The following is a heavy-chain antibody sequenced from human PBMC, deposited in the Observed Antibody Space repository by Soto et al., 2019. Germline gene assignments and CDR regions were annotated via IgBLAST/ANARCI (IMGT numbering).Heavy chain of an antibody. Sequence: PSKTLALTCTVYGGCISSYYWSWIRQPPGKGLEWIGYIYYSGSTNYNPSLKSRVTISVDTSKNQFSLKLSSVTAADTAVYYCARSDGRYWGQGTLVTVS. CDR1: GGCISSYY. V-gene: IGHV4-59*01. CDR2: IYYSGST. J-gene: IGHJ4*02. CDR3: ARSDGRY.